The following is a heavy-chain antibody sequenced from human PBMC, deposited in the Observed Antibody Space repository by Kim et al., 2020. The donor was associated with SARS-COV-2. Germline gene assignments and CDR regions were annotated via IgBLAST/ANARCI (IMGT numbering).Heavy chain of an antibody. V-gene: IGHV4-4*02. CDR1: GGSISSSNW. Sequence: SETLSLTCAVSGGSISSSNWWRWVRQPPGKGLEWIGEIYHSGSTNYNPSLKSRVTISVDKSKNQFSLKLSSVTAADTAVYYCASRRVKLGGVIDDYWGQGTLVTVSS. CDR3: ASRRVKLGGVIDDY. CDR2: IYHSGST. J-gene: IGHJ4*02. D-gene: IGHD3-16*02.